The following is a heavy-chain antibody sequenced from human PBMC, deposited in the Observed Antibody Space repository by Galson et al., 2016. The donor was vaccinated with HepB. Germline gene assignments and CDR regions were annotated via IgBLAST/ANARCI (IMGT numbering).Heavy chain of an antibody. CDR2: IWYDGTTT. D-gene: IGHD6-19*01. CDR3: AREEFTPPTAVAGAYFDY. V-gene: IGHV3-33*01. CDR1: GFTFSNYG. Sequence: SLRLSCAASGFTFSNYGIHWVRQAPGKGLEWVAVIWYDGTTTFYADSVKGRFTISRDNSKSTLYLQMNSLRAEDTAVYYCAREEFTPPTAVAGAYFDYWGQGTLVTVSS. J-gene: IGHJ4*02.